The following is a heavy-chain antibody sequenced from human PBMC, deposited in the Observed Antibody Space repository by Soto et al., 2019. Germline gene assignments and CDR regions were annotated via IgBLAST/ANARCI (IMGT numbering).Heavy chain of an antibody. Sequence: ESLKISCKGSGYNFTSYWISWVRQMPGKGLEWMGRIDPSDSYTNYSPSFQGHVTISADKSISTAYLQWSSLKASDTAMYYCARHQWELLHDYYYYVMDVCGQGSTVTVS. J-gene: IGHJ6*02. V-gene: IGHV5-10-1*01. CDR3: ARHQWELLHDYYYYVMDV. CDR2: IDPSDSYT. D-gene: IGHD1-26*01. CDR1: GYNFTSYW.